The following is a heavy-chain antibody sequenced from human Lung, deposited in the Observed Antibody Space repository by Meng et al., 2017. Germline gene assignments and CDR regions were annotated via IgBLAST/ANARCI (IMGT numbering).Heavy chain of an antibody. Sequence: QVPLQCWGAGLLKPSETLSLACVVSGGSFSDYYWSWIRQPPGKGLEWIGEINHSGSTNYNPSLERRATISVDTSQNNLSLKLSSVTAADSAVYYCARGPTTMAHDFDYWGQGTLVTVSS. CDR3: ARGPTTMAHDFDY. CDR2: INHSGST. J-gene: IGHJ4*02. V-gene: IGHV4-34*01. CDR1: GGSFSDYY. D-gene: IGHD4-11*01.